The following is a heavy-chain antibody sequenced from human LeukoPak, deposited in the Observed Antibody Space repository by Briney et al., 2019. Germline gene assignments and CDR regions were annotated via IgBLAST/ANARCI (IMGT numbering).Heavy chain of an antibody. CDR1: GFTFSSYS. V-gene: IGHV3-21*01. J-gene: IGHJ4*02. CDR2: ISSSSSYI. D-gene: IGHD1-7*01. CDR3: ATARNFRFEY. Sequence: GGSLRLSCAASGFTFSSYSMNWVRQAPGKGLEWVSSISSSSSYIYYADSVKGRFTVSRDYAKNTLFLQMNNLRTEDTALYFCATARNFRFEYWGQGSLVIVSA.